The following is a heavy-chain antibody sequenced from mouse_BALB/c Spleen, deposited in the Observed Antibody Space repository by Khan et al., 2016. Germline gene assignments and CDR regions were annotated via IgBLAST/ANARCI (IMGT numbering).Heavy chain of an antibody. CDR2: INPSGGNT. V-gene: IGHV1-4*01. CDR1: GYTFISYT. Sequence: QVQLKQSGAELARPGASVKMSCKASGYTFISYTMHWVKQRPGQGLEWIGYINPSGGNTNYNQKFNDKATLTADKSSSTAYMQLSSLTSEDSAVXYCARSGNYRYGWLDYWGQGTTLPVSS. J-gene: IGHJ2*01. D-gene: IGHD2-14*01. CDR3: ARSGNYRYGWLDY.